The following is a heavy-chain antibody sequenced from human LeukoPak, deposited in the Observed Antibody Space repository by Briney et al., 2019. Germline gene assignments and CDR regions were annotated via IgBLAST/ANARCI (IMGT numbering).Heavy chain of an antibody. V-gene: IGHV3-7*01. CDR1: GFTFSNYW. J-gene: IGHJ4*02. CDR2: IKQDGSEK. CDR3: ARDRRVSY. D-gene: IGHD1-14*01. Sequence: GGSLRLSCAASGFTFSNYWMSWVRQAPGKWLEWVANIKQDGSEKYYVDSVKGRFTISRDNAKNSLYLQMNSLRAEDTAVYYCARDRRVSYWGQGTLVTISS.